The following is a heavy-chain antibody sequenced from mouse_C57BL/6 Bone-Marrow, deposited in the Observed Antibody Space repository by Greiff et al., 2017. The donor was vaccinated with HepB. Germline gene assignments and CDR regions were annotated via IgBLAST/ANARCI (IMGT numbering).Heavy chain of an antibody. Sequence: VQLQQSGAELVTPGASVKLSCTASGFNIKDDYMHWVKQRPEQGLEWIGWIDPENGDTEYASKFQGKATITADTSSNTAYLQLSSLTSEDTAVYYCTNGNPYYYAMDYWGQGTSVTVSS. CDR2: IDPENGDT. CDR3: TNGNPYYYAMDY. J-gene: IGHJ4*01. V-gene: IGHV14-4*01. CDR1: GFNIKDDY. D-gene: IGHD2-1*01.